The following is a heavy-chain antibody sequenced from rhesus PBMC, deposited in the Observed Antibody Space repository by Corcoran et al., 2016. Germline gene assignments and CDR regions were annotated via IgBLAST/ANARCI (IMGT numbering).Heavy chain of an antibody. CDR3: ATGGRLAAAYFDY. Sequence: EVQLVQSGAEVKKPGASVKISCKAAGYTFTDYHLHWVRQSPGKGLVWWVLVEPEEGEEKPDREFQNSGTNTADTSTATAYMELSSLRSEDTAVYYCATGGRLAAAYFDYWGQGVLVTVSS. CDR1: GYTFTDYH. J-gene: IGHJ4*01. CDR2: VEPEEGEE. V-gene: IGHV1-111*02. D-gene: IGHD6-31*01.